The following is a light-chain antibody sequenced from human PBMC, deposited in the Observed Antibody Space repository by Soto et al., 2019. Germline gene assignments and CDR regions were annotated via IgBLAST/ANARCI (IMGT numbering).Light chain of an antibody. CDR3: SSYTSSSSVV. CDR1: SSDVGGYNY. J-gene: IGLJ2*01. Sequence: QSALTQPASVSGSPGQSITISCTGTSSDVGGYNYVSWYQQHPGKAPKLMICDVSNRPSGVSNRFSGSKSGNTASLTISGLQAEDEAEYYCSSYTSSSSVVFGGGTKLTVL. V-gene: IGLV2-14*01. CDR2: DVS.